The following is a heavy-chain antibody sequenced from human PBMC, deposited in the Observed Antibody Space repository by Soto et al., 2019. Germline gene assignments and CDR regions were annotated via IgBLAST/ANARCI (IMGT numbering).Heavy chain of an antibody. CDR3: SSRDTGIGKYDY. Sequence: GSLRLSCAASGLTFSASSIHWVRQASGKGLEWVGRIRTQPDSYATAYAASVKGRFIISRDDSKNTAYLQMNSLKTEDTAVFYCSSRDTGIGKYDYWGQGSQVTVSS. CDR2: IRTQPDSYAT. V-gene: IGHV3-73*01. CDR1: GLTFSASS. D-gene: IGHD2-15*01. J-gene: IGHJ4*02.